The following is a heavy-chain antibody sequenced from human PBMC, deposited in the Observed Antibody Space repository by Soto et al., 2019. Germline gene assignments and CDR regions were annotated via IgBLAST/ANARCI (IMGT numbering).Heavy chain of an antibody. CDR2: INPNSGGT. V-gene: IGHV1-2*04. D-gene: IGHD6-6*01. J-gene: IGHJ6*02. CDR3: ARGRIIAARRVSTRHYGMAV. Sequence: ASVKVSCKASGYTFTGYYMHWVRQAPGQGLEWMGWINPNSGGTNYAQRFQGWVTMTRDTSISTAYMELSRLRSDDTAVYYCARGRIIAARRVSTRHYGMAVWGQGTTVTVSS. CDR1: GYTFTGYY.